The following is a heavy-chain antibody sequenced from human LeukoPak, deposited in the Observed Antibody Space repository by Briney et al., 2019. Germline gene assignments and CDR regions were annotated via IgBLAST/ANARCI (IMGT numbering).Heavy chain of an antibody. CDR2: IHPSGST. CDR1: GGSISSSSYY. D-gene: IGHD1-26*01. Sequence: PSETLSLTCTVSGGSISSSSYYWGWIRQPPGKGLEWIGEIHPSGSTSYNPSLKSRVTISVDTSKNQLSLKLSSVTAADTAVYYCARDGRCYFDLWGRGTLVTVSS. V-gene: IGHV4-39*07. J-gene: IGHJ2*01. CDR3: ARDGRCYFDL.